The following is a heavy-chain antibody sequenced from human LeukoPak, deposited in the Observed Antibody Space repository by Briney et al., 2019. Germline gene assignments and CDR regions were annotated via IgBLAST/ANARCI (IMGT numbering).Heavy chain of an antibody. D-gene: IGHD4-17*01. J-gene: IGHJ6*02. CDR3: TTTVTTPYYYYGVDV. Sequence: GGSLRLSCAASGFTFSGYAISWVRQASGKGLEWVGRIGSKADSYATAYAASVKGRLTISRDDSKNTAYLQMNSLKTEDTAVYYCTTTVTTPYYYYGVDVWGQGTTVTVSS. V-gene: IGHV3-73*01. CDR2: IGSKADSYAT. CDR1: GFTFSGYA.